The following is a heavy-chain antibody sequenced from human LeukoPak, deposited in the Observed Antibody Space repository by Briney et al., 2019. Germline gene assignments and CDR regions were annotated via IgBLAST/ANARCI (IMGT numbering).Heavy chain of an antibody. Sequence: GASVKVSCKASGYTFTGYYMHWVRQAPGQGLEWMGWINPNSGGTNYAQKFQGRVTMTRDTSISTAYMELSRLRSDDTAVYYCARGCSSTSWDSIDYWGQGTLVTVSS. D-gene: IGHD2-2*01. V-gene: IGHV1-2*02. J-gene: IGHJ4*02. CDR3: ARGCSSTSWDSIDY. CDR2: INPNSGGT. CDR1: GYTFTGYY.